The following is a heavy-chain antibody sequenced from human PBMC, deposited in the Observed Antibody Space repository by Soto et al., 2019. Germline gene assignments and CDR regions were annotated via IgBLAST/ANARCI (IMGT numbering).Heavy chain of an antibody. D-gene: IGHD3-3*01. CDR2: ISGSGGST. CDR1: GFTFSSYA. Sequence: GGSQRLSCAASGFTFSSYAMSCVRQAPGKGLEWVSAISGSGGSTYYADSVKGRFTISRDNSKNTLYLQMNSLRAEDTAVYYCATYDFCSGYDRPDFGSWGQGTLVPVS. CDR3: ATYDFCSGYDRPDFGS. V-gene: IGHV3-23*01. J-gene: IGHJ4*02.